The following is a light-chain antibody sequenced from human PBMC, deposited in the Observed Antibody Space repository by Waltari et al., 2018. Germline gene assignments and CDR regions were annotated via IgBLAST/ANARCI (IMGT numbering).Light chain of an antibody. CDR2: VAS. J-gene: IGKJ4*01. V-gene: IGKV1-39*01. CDR1: QSISNH. CDR3: QHSDAIPIT. Sequence: DIQMTQSPSSLSASVGHRVTITCRASQSISNHLNWYQQKPGKVPKLLIYVASTLQSGVPSRFSGSGSGTDFTLTVSSLQPEDFATYFCQHSDAIPITFGGGTKVEIK.